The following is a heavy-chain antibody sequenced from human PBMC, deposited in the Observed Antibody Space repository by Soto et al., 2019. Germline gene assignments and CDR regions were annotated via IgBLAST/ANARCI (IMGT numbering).Heavy chain of an antibody. D-gene: IGHD1-26*01. Sequence: SVKVSCKASGGTFSSYAISWVRQAPGQGLEWMGGIIPIFGTANYAQKFQGRVTITADESTSTAYMELSSLRSEDTAVYYCARGGEWELHAAFDIWGQGTMVTVS. J-gene: IGHJ3*02. CDR2: IIPIFGTA. V-gene: IGHV1-69*01. CDR3: ARGGEWELHAAFDI. CDR1: GGTFSSYA.